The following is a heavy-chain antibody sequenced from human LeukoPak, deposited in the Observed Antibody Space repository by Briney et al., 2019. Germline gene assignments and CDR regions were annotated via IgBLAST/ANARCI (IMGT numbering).Heavy chain of an antibody. J-gene: IGHJ4*02. CDR1: GFTFSSYS. D-gene: IGHD3-22*01. V-gene: IGHV3-21*01. Sequence: GGSLRLSCAASGFTFSSYSMNWVRQAPGKGLEWVSSISSSSSYIYYADSVKGRFAISRDNAKNSLYLQMNSLRAEDTAVYYCARDSVYYYDSSGYKYWGQGTLVTVSS. CDR2: ISSSSSYI. CDR3: ARDSVYYYDSSGYKY.